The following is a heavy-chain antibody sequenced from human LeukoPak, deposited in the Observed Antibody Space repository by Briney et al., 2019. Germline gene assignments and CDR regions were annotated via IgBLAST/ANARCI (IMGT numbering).Heavy chain of an antibody. J-gene: IGHJ4*02. CDR3: ARVGYGGIAAKRYYFDY. D-gene: IGHD4-23*01. CDR2: INPSGGST. Sequence: GASVKVSCKASGGTFTSYYMHWVRQAPGQGLEWMGIINPSGGSTSYAQKFQGRVTMTRDTSTSTVYMELSSLRSEDTAVYYCARVGYGGIAAKRYYFDYWGQGTLVTVSS. CDR1: GGTFTSYY. V-gene: IGHV1-46*01.